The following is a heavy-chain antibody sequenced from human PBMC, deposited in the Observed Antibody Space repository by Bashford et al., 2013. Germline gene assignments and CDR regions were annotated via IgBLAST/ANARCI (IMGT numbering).Heavy chain of an antibody. J-gene: IGHJ1*01. CDR2: INGDGTST. CDR3: ARRTSSGWSWTEEYSNT. D-gene: IGHD6-19*01. Sequence: GSLRLSCAASGFTFSNYWMHWVRQAPGKGLVWLSRINGDGTSTDYGDSVKGRFTISRDNAKSTLYLQLNSLSAEDTAVYYCARRTSSGWSWTEEYSNTWGQGIMVTVSS. CDR1: GFTFSNYW. V-gene: IGHV3-74*01.